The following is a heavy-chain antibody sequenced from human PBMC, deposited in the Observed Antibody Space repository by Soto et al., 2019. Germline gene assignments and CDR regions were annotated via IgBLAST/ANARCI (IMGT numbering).Heavy chain of an antibody. CDR3: ARDKITGLFDY. J-gene: IGHJ4*02. V-gene: IGHV4-34*01. CDR2: INHSGST. D-gene: IGHD2-8*02. Sequence: SQTLSLTCAVYGGSFSGYYSTWIRQPPGTGLEWIGEINHSGSTNYNPSLKSRVTISVDTSKNQFSLKLTSVTAADTAVYYCARDKITGLFDYWGQGTLVTVS. CDR1: GGSFSGYY.